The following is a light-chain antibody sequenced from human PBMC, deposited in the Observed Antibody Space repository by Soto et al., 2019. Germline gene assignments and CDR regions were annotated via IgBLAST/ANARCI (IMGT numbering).Light chain of an antibody. J-gene: IGKJ1*01. Sequence: DIQMTQSPSTLSASVGDRVTITSRASQSISSWLAWYQQKPGKAPKLLIYDASSLESGVPARFSGSGSGTEFTLTISSLQPDDFGTYFCQQYDSYPWTFGQGTKVDI. CDR1: QSISSW. CDR3: QQYDSYPWT. V-gene: IGKV1-5*01. CDR2: DAS.